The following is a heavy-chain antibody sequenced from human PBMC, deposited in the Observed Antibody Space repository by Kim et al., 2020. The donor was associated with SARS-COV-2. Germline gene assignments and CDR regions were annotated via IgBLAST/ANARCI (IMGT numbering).Heavy chain of an antibody. J-gene: IGHJ6*02. CDR3: ARDPLGGSYYYYGMDV. CDR2: IIPIFGTA. D-gene: IGHD3-16*01. CDR1: GGTFSSYA. Sequence: SVKVSCKASGGTFSSYAISWVRQAPGQGLEWMGGIIPIFGTANYAQKFQGRVTITADESTSTAYMELSSLRSEDTAVYYCARDPLGGSYYYYGMDVWGQGTTFTVSS. V-gene: IGHV1-69*13.